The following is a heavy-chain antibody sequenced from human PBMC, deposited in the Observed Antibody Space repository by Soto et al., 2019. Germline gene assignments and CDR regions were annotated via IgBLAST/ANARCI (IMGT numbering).Heavy chain of an antibody. CDR1: GYSISSGYY. D-gene: IGHD3-3*01. CDR3: ARGDESFTIFGVVPYYFDY. V-gene: IGHV4-38-2*01. CDR2: IYHSGST. J-gene: IGHJ4*02. Sequence: PSETLSLTCAVSGYSISSGYYWGWIRQPPGKGLEWIGSIYHSGSTYYNPSLKSRVTISVDTSKNQFSLKLSSVTAADTAVDYCARGDESFTIFGVVPYYFDYWGQGTLVTVSS.